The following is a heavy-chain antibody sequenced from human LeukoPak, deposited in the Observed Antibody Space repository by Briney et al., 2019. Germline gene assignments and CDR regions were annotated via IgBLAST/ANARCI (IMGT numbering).Heavy chain of an antibody. D-gene: IGHD5-18*01. CDR1: GGSISGYY. V-gene: IGHV4-4*07. CDR2: IYTSGST. J-gene: IGHJ4*02. Sequence: PSETLSLTCTGCGGSISGYYWSWLRQPAGKALEWIGRIYTSGSTNYNPSLKSRVTMSVDTSKNQFSLRLSSVTAADTAVYYCARAGYTYGLFDYWGQGTLVTVSS. CDR3: ARAGYTYGLFDY.